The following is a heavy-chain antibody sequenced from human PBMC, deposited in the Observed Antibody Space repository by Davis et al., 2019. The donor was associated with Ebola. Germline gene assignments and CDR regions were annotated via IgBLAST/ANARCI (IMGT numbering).Heavy chain of an antibody. CDR2: ISGSGGST. V-gene: IGHV3-23*01. J-gene: IGHJ4*02. D-gene: IGHD6-6*01. CDR1: GFTFSSYA. CDR3: ARVSGLYSSSLAEVDY. Sequence: PGGSLRLSCAASGFTFSSYAMSWVRQAPGKGLEWVSAISGSGGSTYYADSVKGRFTISRDNAKNSLYLQMNSLRAEDTAVYYCARVSGLYSSSLAEVDYWGQGTLVTVSS.